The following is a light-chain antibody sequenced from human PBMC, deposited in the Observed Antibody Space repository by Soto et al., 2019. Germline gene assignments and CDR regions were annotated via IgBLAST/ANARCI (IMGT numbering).Light chain of an antibody. CDR3: QQYGSP. V-gene: IGKV3-20*01. Sequence: EIVLTQPPVTTSLSPGERATLSCRASQSVSSSYLAWYQQKPGQAPRLLIYGASSRATVIPDRFSGSGSGTDFTLTISRPEPEDFAVYYCQQYGSPFGQGTKVDIK. CDR2: GAS. J-gene: IGKJ1*01. CDR1: QSVSSSY.